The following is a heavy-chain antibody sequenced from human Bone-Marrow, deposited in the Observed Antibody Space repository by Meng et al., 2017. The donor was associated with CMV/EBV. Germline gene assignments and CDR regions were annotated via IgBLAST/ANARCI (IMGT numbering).Heavy chain of an antibody. Sequence: SETLSLTCAVYGGSFSGYYWSWIRQPPGKGLEWIGEINHSGSTNYNPSLKSRVTISVDTSKNQFSLKLSSVTAADTAVYYCARGRYGSGYFGGLYYFDYWGQGNLVNFAS. D-gene: IGHD3-10*01. V-gene: IGHV4-34*01. CDR1: GGSFSGYY. CDR2: INHSGST. CDR3: ARGRYGSGYFGGLYYFDY. J-gene: IGHJ4*02.